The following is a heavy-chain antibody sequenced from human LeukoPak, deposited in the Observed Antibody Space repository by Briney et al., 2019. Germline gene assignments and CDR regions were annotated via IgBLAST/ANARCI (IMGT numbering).Heavy chain of an antibody. V-gene: IGHV4-39*01. CDR2: IYYSGST. J-gene: IGHJ1*01. Sequence: ASETLSLTCTVSGGSISGSSYYWGWIRQPPGKGLEWIGSIYYSGSTYYNPSLESRVTISVDTSKNQFSLKLSSVTAADTAVYYCARAGYSSSWSPKPFQHWGQGTLVTVSS. D-gene: IGHD6-13*01. CDR1: GGSISGSSYY. CDR3: ARAGYSSSWSPKPFQH.